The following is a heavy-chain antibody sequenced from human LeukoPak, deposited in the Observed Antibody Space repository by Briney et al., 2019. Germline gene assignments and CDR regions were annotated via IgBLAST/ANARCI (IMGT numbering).Heavy chain of an antibody. V-gene: IGHV3-33*01. CDR2: IWYDGSNK. CDR3: VRDRYTFGSCWFDL. CDR1: EFSFRDYA. Sequence: GRSLRLSCAASEFSFRDYAMNWVRQAPGKGLEGVAVIWYDGSNKYYADSVKGRFTISRDNSKKMLYLHMNRLRVEDTAVYYCVRDRYTFGSCWFDLWGQGTQVPVSS. D-gene: IGHD2-2*02. J-gene: IGHJ5*01.